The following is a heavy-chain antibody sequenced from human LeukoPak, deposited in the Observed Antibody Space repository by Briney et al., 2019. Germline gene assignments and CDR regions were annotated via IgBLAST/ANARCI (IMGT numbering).Heavy chain of an antibody. CDR2: ISGSGGST. D-gene: IGHD6-13*01. J-gene: IGHJ4*02. CDR1: GFTFSSYA. Sequence: GGSLRLSCAASGFTFSSYAMSWVRQAPGKGLEWVSAISGSGGSTYYADSVKGRFTISRDNSKNTLYLQMNSLRAEDTAVYYCAKAETYSSSWYPFDYWGQGTLVTVSS. V-gene: IGHV3-23*01. CDR3: AKAETYSSSWYPFDY.